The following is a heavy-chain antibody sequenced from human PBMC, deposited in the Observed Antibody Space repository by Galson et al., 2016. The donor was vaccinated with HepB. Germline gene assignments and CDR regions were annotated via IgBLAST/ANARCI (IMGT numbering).Heavy chain of an antibody. D-gene: IGHD3-10*01. CDR3: ARGPRRQVVLGLYYYYGMDV. V-gene: IGHV4-34*01. CDR1: GGSFSDYY. J-gene: IGHJ6*02. CDR2: INHSGST. Sequence: APLSLTCAVYGGSFSDYYWSWIRQPPGKGLEWIGEINHSGSTNCSPSLKSRVTISLDTSKNQFSLKLSSVTAADTAVYYCARGPRRQVVLGLYYYYGMDVWGQGTTVTVSS.